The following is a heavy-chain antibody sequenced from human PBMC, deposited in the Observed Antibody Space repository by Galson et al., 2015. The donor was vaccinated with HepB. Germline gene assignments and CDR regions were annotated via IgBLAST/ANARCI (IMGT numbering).Heavy chain of an antibody. CDR3: AGDKKDTWFGNYDFLGMDV. V-gene: IGHV3-30*03. CDR1: GFRFSGRS. CDR2: ISYHGKYK. Sequence: SLRLSCAASGFRFSGRSMHWVRQAPGKGPEWIGVISYHGKYKYYSDSTTGRFTISRDNSGNTLFLQIDSLGPDDTAVYYCAGDKKDTWFGNYDFLGMDVWGQGATVIVSS. J-gene: IGHJ6*02. D-gene: IGHD3-10*01.